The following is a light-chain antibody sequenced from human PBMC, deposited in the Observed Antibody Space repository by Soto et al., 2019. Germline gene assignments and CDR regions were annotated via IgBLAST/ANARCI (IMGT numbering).Light chain of an antibody. CDR1: QSVGSC. CDR2: DAT. Sequence: VLTQSPANLSLSPGESAALSCRASQSVGSCLAWLQQVPGQAPRLLIYDATNRANGIPAKFRGSGSGTDFTLTISSLEPEDFALYFCLQRASWPHTFGPGTKVEIK. J-gene: IGKJ3*01. V-gene: IGKV3-11*01. CDR3: LQRASWPHT.